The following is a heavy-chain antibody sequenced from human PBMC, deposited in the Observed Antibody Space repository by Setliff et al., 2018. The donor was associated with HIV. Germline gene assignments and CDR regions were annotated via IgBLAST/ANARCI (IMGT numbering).Heavy chain of an antibody. D-gene: IGHD3-3*01. Sequence: ASVKVSCKASGGTFSSYVISWVRQAPGQGLEWMGYINTNTGNPTYAQGFTGRFVFSVDTPVSTAYLQIFSLKTEDTAVYYCTRDHTPPPNYDFWSGQIDLRNIFYYMDVWGTGSPVTVSS. V-gene: IGHV7-4-1*01. CDR3: TRDHTPPPNYDFWSGQIDLRNIFYYMDV. J-gene: IGHJ6*03. CDR1: GGTFSSYV. CDR2: INTNTGNP.